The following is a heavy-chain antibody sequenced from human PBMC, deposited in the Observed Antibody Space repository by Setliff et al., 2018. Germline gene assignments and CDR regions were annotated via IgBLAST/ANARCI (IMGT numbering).Heavy chain of an antibody. D-gene: IGHD2-8*02. CDR1: GGSISSYY. J-gene: IGHJ4*02. V-gene: IGHV4-59*04. Sequence: SETLSLTCTVSGGSISSYYWSWIRQPAGKGPEWIGEINHSGSSVYNPSLESRVSISVDTSKNQISLNLNSVTVADTAVYYCARQIRPGIALTGGLDYWGQGALVTVSS. CDR3: ARQIRPGIALTGGLDY. CDR2: INHSGSS.